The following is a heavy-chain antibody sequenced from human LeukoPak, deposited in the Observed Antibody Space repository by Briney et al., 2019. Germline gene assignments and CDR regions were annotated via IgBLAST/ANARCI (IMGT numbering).Heavy chain of an antibody. J-gene: IGHJ4*02. CDR3: ARGLYTYYYDSRPHRGSYYFDY. V-gene: IGHV4-4*02. Sequence: PSGTLSLTCAVSGVSISSSNWWSWVRQPPGKGLEWIGEIYHSGSTNYNPSLKSRVTISVDTSKNQFSLKLSSVTAADTAVYYCARGLYTYYYDSRPHRGSYYFDYWGQGTLVTVSS. CDR2: IYHSGST. D-gene: IGHD3-22*01. CDR1: GVSISSSNW.